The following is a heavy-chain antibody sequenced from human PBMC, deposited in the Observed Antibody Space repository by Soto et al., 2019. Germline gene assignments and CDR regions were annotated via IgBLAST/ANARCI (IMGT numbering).Heavy chain of an antibody. CDR1: GYTFTSYY. J-gene: IGHJ6*02. D-gene: IGHD3-10*01. CDR3: ARGTYGSGSYDISGYYYGMDV. Sequence: ASVKVSCKASGYTFTSYYMHWVRRAPGQGLEWMGIINPSGGSTSYAQKFQGRVTMTRDTSTSTVYMELSSLRSEDTAVYYCARGTYGSGSYDISGYYYGMDVWGQGTTVTVSS. CDR2: INPSGGST. V-gene: IGHV1-46*01.